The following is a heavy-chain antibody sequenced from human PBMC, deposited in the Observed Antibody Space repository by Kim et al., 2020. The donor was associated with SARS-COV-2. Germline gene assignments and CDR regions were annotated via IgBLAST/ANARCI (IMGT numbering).Heavy chain of an antibody. J-gene: IGHJ4*02. CDR1: GFTFGNYW. D-gene: IGHD6-13*01. V-gene: IGHV3-74*03. Sequence: GGSLRLSCAASGFTFGNYWMHWVRQAPGKGLVWVSHINSDGSTIKYEDSVKGRFTISRDNAKNTLHLQMSSLRAEDTAVYYCAREWHTGCSSSTWYLGDYLDCWGQGTLVTVSS. CDR2: INSDGSTI. CDR3: AREWHTGCSSSTWYLGDYLDC.